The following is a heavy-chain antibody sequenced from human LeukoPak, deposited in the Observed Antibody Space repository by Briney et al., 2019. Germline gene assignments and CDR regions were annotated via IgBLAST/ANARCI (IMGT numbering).Heavy chain of an antibody. J-gene: IGHJ5*02. D-gene: IGHD3-3*01. CDR1: GGSISSHY. CDR3: ARLERGILTPRNWFDP. CDR2: IYYSGST. Sequence: ASETLSLTCTVSGGSISSHYWSWIRQPPGKGLEWIGYIYYSGSTNYNPSLKRRVTISVDTSKNQFSLKLSSVTAADTAVYYCARLERGILTPRNWFDPWGQGTLVTVSS. V-gene: IGHV4-59*08.